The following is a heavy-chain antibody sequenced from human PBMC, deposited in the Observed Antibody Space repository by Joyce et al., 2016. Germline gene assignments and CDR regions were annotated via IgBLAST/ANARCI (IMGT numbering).Heavy chain of an antibody. CDR1: GDTFSNHA. CDR3: ARDVYVSGNYYTHAFDY. CDR2: ITPSFDTT. D-gene: IGHD3-3*01. J-gene: IGHJ4*02. V-gene: IGHV1-69*06. Sequence: QVQLVQSGAEVKKPGSSVKVSCQASGDTFSNHAISWVRSAPGQGLEWLGGITPSFDTTTYPQKFHGRVTITADKSTSTAYMELSSLKSDDTAIYHCARDVYVSGNYYTHAFDYWGQGSLITVSS.